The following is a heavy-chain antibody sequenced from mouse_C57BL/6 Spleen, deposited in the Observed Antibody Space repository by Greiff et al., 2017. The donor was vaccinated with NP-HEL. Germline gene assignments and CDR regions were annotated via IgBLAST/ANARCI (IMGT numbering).Heavy chain of an antibody. V-gene: IGHV1-50*01. CDR2: IDPSDSYT. CDR1: GYTFTSYW. J-gene: IGHJ4*01. Sequence: QVQLQQSGAELVKPGASVKLSCKASGYTFTSYWMQWVKQRPGQGLEWIGEIDPSDSYTNYNQKFKGKATLTVDTSSSTAYMQLSSLTSEDSAVYYCARRRRGGPYAMDYWGQGTSVTVSS. CDR3: ARRRRGGPYAMDY.